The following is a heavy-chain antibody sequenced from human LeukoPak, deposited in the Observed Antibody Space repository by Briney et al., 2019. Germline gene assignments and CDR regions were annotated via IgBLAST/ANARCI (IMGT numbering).Heavy chain of an antibody. CDR3: AAGTGRSDFDY. D-gene: IGHD1-1*01. CDR2: IKSKTDGGTT. CDR1: GFTFSSYA. J-gene: IGHJ4*02. Sequence: PGGSLRLSCAASGFTFSSYAMSWVRQAPGKGLEWVGRIKSKTDGGTTDYAAPVKGRFTISRDDSKDTLYLQMNSLKTEDTAMYYCAAGTGRSDFDYWGQGTLVTVSS. V-gene: IGHV3-15*01.